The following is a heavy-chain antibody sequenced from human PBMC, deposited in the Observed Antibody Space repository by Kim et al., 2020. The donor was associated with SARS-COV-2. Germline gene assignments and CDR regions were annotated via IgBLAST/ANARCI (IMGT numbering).Heavy chain of an antibody. D-gene: IGHD6-19*01. CDR1: GFTFSSYG. Sequence: GGSLRLSCAASGFTFSSYGMHWVRQAPGKGLERVAVISYDGSNKYYADSVKGRFTISRDNSKNTLYLQMNSLRAEDTAVYYCAKGSYSSGWYVDYWGQGTLVTVSS. V-gene: IGHV3-30*18. CDR3: AKGSYSSGWYVDY. CDR2: ISYDGSNK. J-gene: IGHJ4*02.